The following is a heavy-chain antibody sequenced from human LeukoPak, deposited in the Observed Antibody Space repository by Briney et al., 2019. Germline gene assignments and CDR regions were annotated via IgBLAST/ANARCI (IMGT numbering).Heavy chain of an antibody. CDR2: IKEDGSEK. J-gene: IGHJ1*01. Sequence: GGSLRLSCAASGFTFSAYYMSWVRQAPGKGLEWVANIKEDGSEKYYVDSVKGRFTISRDNAKNSLYLQMNSLRAEDTAVYYCARDRDCQHWGQGTLVTVSS. V-gene: IGHV3-7*03. CDR1: GFTFSAYY. CDR3: ARDRDCQH. D-gene: IGHD3-10*01.